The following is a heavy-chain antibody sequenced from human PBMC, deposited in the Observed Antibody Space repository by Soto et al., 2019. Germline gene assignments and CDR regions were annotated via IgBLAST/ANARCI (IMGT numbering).Heavy chain of an antibody. J-gene: IGHJ3*01. CDR2: SHPTVRA. CDR1: GGSISGHF. D-gene: IGHD3-16*01. V-gene: IGHV4-59*11. Sequence: QVQLQESGPGLVKPSETLSLSCNVSGGSISGHFWSWIRRPLGKGLEWIGYSHPTVRALYNPSLRSGVIMSVDMPKNLFSLKLTSVTAADSGVYYCTGGLSTSYERLNVCDVWGHGTMVTVPS. CDR3: TGGLSTSYERLNVCDV.